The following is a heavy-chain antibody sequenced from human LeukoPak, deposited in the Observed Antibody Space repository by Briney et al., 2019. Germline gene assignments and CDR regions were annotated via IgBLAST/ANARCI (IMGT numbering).Heavy chain of an antibody. V-gene: IGHV3-23*01. CDR1: GFTFSSYA. Sequence: PGGSLRLSCAASGFTFSSYAMSWVRQAPGKGLEWVSGISGSAVDTYYADSVKGRFTISRDNSKNTLYLQMNSLRAGDTAVYYCAKRSFYDISGDYIDYWGQGTLVTVSS. J-gene: IGHJ4*02. D-gene: IGHD3-22*01. CDR2: ISGSAVDT. CDR3: AKRSFYDISGDYIDY.